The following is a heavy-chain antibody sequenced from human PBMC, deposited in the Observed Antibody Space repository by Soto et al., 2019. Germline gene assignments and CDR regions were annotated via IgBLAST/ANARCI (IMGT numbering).Heavy chain of an antibody. CDR1: GFSLSTSGVG. CDR2: IYWDDDK. J-gene: IGHJ3*02. V-gene: IGHV2-5*02. Sequence: QITLKESGPTLVKPTQTLTLTCTFSGFSLSTSGVGVGWIRQPPGKALEWLALIYWDDDKRYSPSLKSRLTITKDTSKNQLVLTMTNMDPVDTATYYCAHRPGDSSGWSDAFDIWGQGTMVTVSS. D-gene: IGHD6-19*01. CDR3: AHRPGDSSGWSDAFDI.